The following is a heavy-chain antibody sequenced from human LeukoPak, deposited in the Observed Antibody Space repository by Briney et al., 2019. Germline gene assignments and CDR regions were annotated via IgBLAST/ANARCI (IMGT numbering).Heavy chain of an antibody. Sequence: GGSLRLSCAASGFTFSSYGMHWVRQAPGEGPEWVAFIRYDGSNKYYADSVKGRFTISRDNSKNTLYLQMNSLRAEDTAVYYCARDYFPKYYYDSSDEGGYFDYWGQGTLVTVSS. V-gene: IGHV3-30*02. CDR1: GFTFSSYG. CDR3: ARDYFPKYYYDSSDEGGYFDY. J-gene: IGHJ4*02. CDR2: IRYDGSNK. D-gene: IGHD3-22*01.